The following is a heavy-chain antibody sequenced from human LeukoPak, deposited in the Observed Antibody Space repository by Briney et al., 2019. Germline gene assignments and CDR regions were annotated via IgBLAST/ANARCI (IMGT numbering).Heavy chain of an antibody. CDR3: AKGHPLSVVVPAAMIDY. J-gene: IGHJ4*02. CDR2: ISGSGGST. Sequence: GGSLRLSCAASGFTFSSYAMSWVRQAPGKGLEWVSAISGSGGSTYYADSVKGRFTISRDNSKNTLYLQMNSLRAEDTAVYYCAKGHPLSVVVPAAMIDYWGQGTLVTVSS. CDR1: GFTFSSYA. D-gene: IGHD2-2*01. V-gene: IGHV3-23*01.